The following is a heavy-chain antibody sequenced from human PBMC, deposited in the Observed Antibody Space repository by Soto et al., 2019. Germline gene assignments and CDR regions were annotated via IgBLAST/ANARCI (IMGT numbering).Heavy chain of an antibody. Sequence: QVQLQESGPGLVKPSETLSLTCTVSGGSISSYYWSWIRQPPGKGLEWIGYIYYSGSTNYNPSLKSRVTISVDTSKTQFSLKLSSVTAADTAVYYCARRIAVAGHFDYWGQGTLVTVSS. CDR3: ARRIAVAGHFDY. V-gene: IGHV4-59*08. J-gene: IGHJ4*02. CDR1: GGSISSYY. CDR2: IYYSGST. D-gene: IGHD6-19*01.